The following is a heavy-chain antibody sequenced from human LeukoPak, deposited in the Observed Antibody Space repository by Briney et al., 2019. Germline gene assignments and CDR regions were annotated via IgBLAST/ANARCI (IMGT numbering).Heavy chain of an antibody. D-gene: IGHD6-19*01. V-gene: IGHV4-39*07. J-gene: IGHJ6*03. CDR2: FYYSGST. CDR3: AREGYSSGWYALGEYYYMDV. CDR1: GGSISTSSYF. Sequence: PSETLFLTCTVSGGSISTSSYFGGGIRQPPGKGLEWIGSFYYSGSTNYNPSLKSRVTISVDTSKNQFSLKLSSVTAADTAVYYCAREGYSSGWYALGEYYYMDVWGKGTTVTVSS.